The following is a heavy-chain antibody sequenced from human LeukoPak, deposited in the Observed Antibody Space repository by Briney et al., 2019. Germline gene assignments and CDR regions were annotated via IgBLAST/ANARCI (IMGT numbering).Heavy chain of an antibody. J-gene: IGHJ3*02. CDR1: GFTFSSYW. CDR3: AGYGPSYDAFDI. CDR2: ISGSGGST. V-gene: IGHV3-23*01. D-gene: IGHD5-18*01. Sequence: PGGSLRLSCAASGFTFSSYWMNWARQAPGKGLEWVSAISGSGGSTYYADSVKGRFTISRDNSKNTLYLQMNSLRAEDTAVYYCAGYGPSYDAFDIWGQGTMVTVSS.